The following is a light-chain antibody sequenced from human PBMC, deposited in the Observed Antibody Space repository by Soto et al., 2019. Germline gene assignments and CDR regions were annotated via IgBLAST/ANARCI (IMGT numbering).Light chain of an antibody. CDR3: QQYNSCPGT. J-gene: IGKJ1*01. CDR1: QSVSSS. Sequence: DIVMTQSPATLSASPGDRVILTCRASQSVSSSLAWYQQKPGQAPRLLIYGASSLASGIPARFSGSGSGTEVTLTISSLQPEDFGTYYCQQYNSCPGTFGQGTKLEIK. CDR2: GAS. V-gene: IGKV3-15*01.